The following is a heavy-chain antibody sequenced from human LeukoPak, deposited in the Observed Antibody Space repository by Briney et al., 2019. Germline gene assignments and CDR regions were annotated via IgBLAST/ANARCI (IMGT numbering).Heavy chain of an antibody. CDR3: ASPFGGVMSDAFDI. CDR2: INHSGST. CDR1: GGSFSGYY. D-gene: IGHD3-16*01. Sequence: PSETLSLTCAVYGGSFSGYYWSWIRQPPGKGLEWIGEINHSGSTNYNPSLKSRVTISVDTSKNQFSLKLSSVTAADTAVYYCASPFGGVMSDAFDIWGQGTMVTVSS. V-gene: IGHV4-34*01. J-gene: IGHJ3*02.